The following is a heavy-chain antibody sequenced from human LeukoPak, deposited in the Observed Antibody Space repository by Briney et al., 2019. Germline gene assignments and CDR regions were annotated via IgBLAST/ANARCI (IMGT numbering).Heavy chain of an antibody. Sequence: PGGSLRLSCAASGFTFSSYGMSWVRQAPGKGLEWVSYISSSGSTIYYADSVKGRFTISRDNAKNSLYLQMNSLRAEDTAVYYCARGVPKTSYYYYYMDVWGKGTTVTVSS. CDR1: GFTFSSYG. CDR2: ISSSGSTI. D-gene: IGHD4-11*01. V-gene: IGHV3-48*04. CDR3: ARGVPKTSYYYYYMDV. J-gene: IGHJ6*03.